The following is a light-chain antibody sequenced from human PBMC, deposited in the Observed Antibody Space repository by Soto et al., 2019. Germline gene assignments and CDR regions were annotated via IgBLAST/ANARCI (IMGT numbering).Light chain of an antibody. V-gene: IGLV2-8*01. CDR3: SSYAGNNIFV. Sequence: QSVLTQPPSASGSPGQSVTISCTGTSSDVGAFDYVSWHQQYPGEAPKFLIYDVNKRPSGVPDRFSGSKSDNTASLTVSGLQAEDEADFYCSSYAGNNIFVFGTGTKVTVL. CDR2: DVN. CDR1: SSDVGAFDY. J-gene: IGLJ1*01.